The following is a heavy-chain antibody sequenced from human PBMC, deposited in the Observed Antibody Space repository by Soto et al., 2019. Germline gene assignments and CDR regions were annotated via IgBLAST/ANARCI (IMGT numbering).Heavy chain of an antibody. J-gene: IGHJ4*02. V-gene: IGHV4-31*03. CDR3: ARIRYYYDSSGYYKPDHFDY. Sequence: SETLSLTCTVSGGSIGSGGYYWSWIRQHPGKGLEWIGYIYYSGSTYYNPSLKSRVTISVDTSKNQFSLKLSSVTAADTAVYYCARIRYYYDSSGYYKPDHFDYWGQGTLVTVSS. CDR1: GGSIGSGGYY. D-gene: IGHD3-22*01. CDR2: IYYSGST.